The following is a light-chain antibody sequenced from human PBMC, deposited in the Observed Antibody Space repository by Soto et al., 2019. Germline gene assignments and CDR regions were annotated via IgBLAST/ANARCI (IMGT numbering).Light chain of an antibody. CDR2: KAS. J-gene: IGKJ1*01. CDR1: QSISVW. CDR3: QQYNSYSPT. Sequence: DIHMTQSPSTLSASLGDRVTITLRASQSISVWLAWYQQKAGKAPNLLIYKASRLESGVPSRFSGSGSETEFTLTISGLQPGDSATYYCQQYNSYSPTFGQGTKVDIK. V-gene: IGKV1-5*03.